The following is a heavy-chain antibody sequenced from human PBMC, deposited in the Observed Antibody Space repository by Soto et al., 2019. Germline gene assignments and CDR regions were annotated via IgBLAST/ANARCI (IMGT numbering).Heavy chain of an antibody. Sequence: SETLSLTCTVSGGSISSSSYYWGWIRQPPGKGLEWIGSINYSGNTYYNPSLKSRVTISVDTSKNQFSLKLSSVTAADTAVYYCARAPYDILTGYYIDYWGQGTLVTVSS. V-gene: IGHV4-39*01. CDR2: INYSGNT. CDR1: GGSISSSSYY. J-gene: IGHJ4*02. CDR3: ARAPYDILTGYYIDY. D-gene: IGHD3-9*01.